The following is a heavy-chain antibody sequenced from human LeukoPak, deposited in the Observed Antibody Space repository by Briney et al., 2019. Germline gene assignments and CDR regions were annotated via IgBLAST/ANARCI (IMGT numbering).Heavy chain of an antibody. CDR1: GGSISSHY. CDR2: ISNSGST. V-gene: IGHV4-59*11. J-gene: IGHJ6*03. Sequence: SETLSLTCTVSGGSISSHYWTWIWQSPVKGLEWIGDISNSGSTSYNPSLKSRVTISIDTSKNQFSLKLSSVTAADTAVYYCGRDALVGYFSYYYMDVWGKGTTVPSP. CDR3: GRDALVGYFSYYYMDV. D-gene: IGHD2-15*01.